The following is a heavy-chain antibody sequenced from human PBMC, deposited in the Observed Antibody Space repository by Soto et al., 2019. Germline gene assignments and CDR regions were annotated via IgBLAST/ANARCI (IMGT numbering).Heavy chain of an antibody. V-gene: IGHV3-66*04. D-gene: IGHD6-6*01. Sequence: GGSLRLSCAASGFTVSSNYMSWVRQAPGKGLEWVSVIYSGGSTYYADSVKGRFTISRDNSKNTLYLQMNSLRAEDTAVYYCARPKKGSSIAARGWFYYYYMDVWGKGTTVTVSS. CDR3: ARPKKGSSIAARGWFYYYYMDV. J-gene: IGHJ6*03. CDR2: IYSGGST. CDR1: GFTVSSNY.